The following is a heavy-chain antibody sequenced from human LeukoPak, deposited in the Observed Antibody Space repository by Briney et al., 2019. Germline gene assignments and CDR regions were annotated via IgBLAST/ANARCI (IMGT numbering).Heavy chain of an antibody. V-gene: IGHV3-64D*06. Sequence: GRPLRLSCSASGFTFSSYAMHWVRQAPGKGLEYVSAISSDGGSTYYADSVKGRFTISRDNSKNTLYLQMSSLRAEDTAVYYCVKDTVAGTPTYYFDYWGQGTLVTVSS. CDR3: VKDTVAGTPTYYFDY. CDR1: GFTFSSYA. CDR2: ISSDGGST. J-gene: IGHJ4*02. D-gene: IGHD6-19*01.